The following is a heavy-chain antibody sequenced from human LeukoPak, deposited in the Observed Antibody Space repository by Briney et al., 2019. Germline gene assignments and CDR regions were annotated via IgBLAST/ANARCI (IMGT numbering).Heavy chain of an antibody. J-gene: IGHJ2*01. CDR1: GGSFSGYY. CDR3: AREGNSSGYYYPPNWYFDL. Sequence: PSETLSLTCAVYGGSFSGYYWSWIRQPPGKGLEWIGYIYYSGSTNYNPSLKSRVTISVDTSKNQFSLKLSSVTAADTAVYYCAREGNSSGYYYPPNWYFDLWGRGTLVTVSS. CDR2: IYYSGST. V-gene: IGHV4-59*01. D-gene: IGHD3-22*01.